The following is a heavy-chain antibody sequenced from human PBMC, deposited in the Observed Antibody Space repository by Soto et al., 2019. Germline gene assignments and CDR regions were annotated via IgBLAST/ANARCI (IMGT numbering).Heavy chain of an antibody. Sequence: GSLKISCKGSGYSFTSYWIGWVRQMPGKGLEWMGIIYPGDSDTRYSPSFQGQVTISADKSISTAYLQWSSLKASDTAMYYCARQYCSGGSCYSGCDYWGQGTLVTVSS. CDR1: GYSFTSYW. D-gene: IGHD2-15*01. CDR3: ARQYCSGGSCYSGCDY. J-gene: IGHJ4*02. V-gene: IGHV5-51*01. CDR2: IYPGDSDT.